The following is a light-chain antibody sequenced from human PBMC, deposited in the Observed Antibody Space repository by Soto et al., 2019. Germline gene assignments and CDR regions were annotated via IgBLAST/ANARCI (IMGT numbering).Light chain of an antibody. Sequence: DIQMTQSPSTLSASVGDRVTITCRASQSISSWVAWYQQKPGKAPKLLINKASSLESGVPSRFSGSGSGTEFTLTISSLQPDDFATYYCQQYNSYSYTFGQGTKLEIK. J-gene: IGKJ2*01. CDR2: KAS. CDR3: QQYNSYSYT. V-gene: IGKV1-5*03. CDR1: QSISSW.